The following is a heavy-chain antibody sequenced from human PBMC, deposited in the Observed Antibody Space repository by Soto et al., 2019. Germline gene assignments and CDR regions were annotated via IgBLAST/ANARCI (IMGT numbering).Heavy chain of an antibody. J-gene: IGHJ4*02. V-gene: IGHV3-33*01. Sequence: QVQLVESGGGVVQPGRSLRLSCAASGFIFSNYGMHWVRQAPGKGLEWVANIWYDGSNKYYADSVKGRFTISRDNSKNTLYLQMNSLIAEDTAVYYCARAALTSAIIPGDWGQGTLVTVSS. CDR1: GFIFSNYG. CDR3: ARAALTSAIIPGD. D-gene: IGHD3-9*01. CDR2: IWYDGSNK.